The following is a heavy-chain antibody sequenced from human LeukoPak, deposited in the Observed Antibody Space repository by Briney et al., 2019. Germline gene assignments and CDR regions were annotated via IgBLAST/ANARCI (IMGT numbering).Heavy chain of an antibody. V-gene: IGHV4-59*01. Sequence: SETLSLTCTVSGGSISSYYWTWIRQSPGKGLEWIGFIYYSGNTNYNSSLKSRVTISVDTSRKQFSLKLNSVTTADTAVYYCARGRSYYTYWGQGTLVTVSS. CDR3: ARGRSYYTY. D-gene: IGHD1-26*01. J-gene: IGHJ4*02. CDR1: GGSISSYY. CDR2: IYYSGNT.